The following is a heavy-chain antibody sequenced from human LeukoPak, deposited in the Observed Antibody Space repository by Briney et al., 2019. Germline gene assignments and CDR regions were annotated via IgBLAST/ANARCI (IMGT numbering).Heavy chain of an antibody. CDR2: ISSSSSYI. D-gene: IGHD3-22*01. J-gene: IGHJ4*02. V-gene: IGHV3-21*01. CDR3: ARRGYYDSSGYPFDY. Sequence: GGSLRLSCAASGFTFSSYGMSWVRQAPGKGLEWVSSISSSSSYIYYADSVKGRFTISRDNAKNSLYLQMNSLRAEDTAVYYCARRGYYDSSGYPFDYWGQGTLVTVSS. CDR1: GFTFSSYG.